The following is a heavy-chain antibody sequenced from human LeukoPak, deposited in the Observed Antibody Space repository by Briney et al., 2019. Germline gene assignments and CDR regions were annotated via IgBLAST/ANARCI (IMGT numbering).Heavy chain of an antibody. CDR2: ISGSGSST. V-gene: IGHV3-11*01. CDR3: ARPLVSHGDFAY. D-gene: IGHD4-17*01. Sequence: GGSLRLSCAASGFTFRDYYMSWIRQAPGKGLEWVSYISGSGSSTDYADSVKGRFTLSRDNVKNSLHLQMNSLRAEDTAVYYCARPLVSHGDFAYWGQGTLVTVSS. J-gene: IGHJ4*02. CDR1: GFTFRDYY.